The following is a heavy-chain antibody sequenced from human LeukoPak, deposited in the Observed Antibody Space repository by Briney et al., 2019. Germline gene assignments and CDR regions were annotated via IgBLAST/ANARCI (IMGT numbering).Heavy chain of an antibody. CDR1: GDSINSGNSH. CDR3: ASYFVGNGGRGY. Sequence: KPSRTLSLTCTVSGDSINSGNSHWTWIRQPPGKGLEWLGSVYDSWNNYYNPSLESRITMSVDTSKNQYSLELSSVIAADTAVYYCASYFVGNGGRGYWGQGALVTVSS. V-gene: IGHV4-30-4*01. J-gene: IGHJ4*02. CDR2: VYDSWNN. D-gene: IGHD3-10*02.